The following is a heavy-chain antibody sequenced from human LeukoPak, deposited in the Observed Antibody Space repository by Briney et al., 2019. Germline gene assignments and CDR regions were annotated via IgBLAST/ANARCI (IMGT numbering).Heavy chain of an antibody. V-gene: IGHV3-23*01. CDR1: GFTFSSYA. Sequence: TGGSLRLSCAASGFTFSSYAMSWVRQAPGKGLEWVSAISGSGGSTYYADSVKGRFTISRDNSKNTLYLQMNSPRAEDTAVYYCAKDTKPYYYDSSGYYTPPYFDYWGQGTLVTVSS. CDR3: AKDTKPYYYDSSGYYTPPYFDY. CDR2: ISGSGGST. D-gene: IGHD3-22*01. J-gene: IGHJ4*02.